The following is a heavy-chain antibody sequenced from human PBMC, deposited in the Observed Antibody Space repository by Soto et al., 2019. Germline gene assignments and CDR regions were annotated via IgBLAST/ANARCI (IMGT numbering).Heavy chain of an antibody. V-gene: IGHV3-21*01. Sequence: EAQLVESGGGLVMPGGSLRLSCIASGFSFSTYSMNWVRQAPGKGLEWVSSIRRSGDYTYYADSLKGRFTISRDNAKNTLTLQMISMRAEDTAVYYCARSTSLGGMNVWGRGTTVTVSS. CDR1: GFSFSTYS. CDR3: ARSTSLGGMNV. D-gene: IGHD1-1*01. J-gene: IGHJ6*02. CDR2: IRRSGDYT.